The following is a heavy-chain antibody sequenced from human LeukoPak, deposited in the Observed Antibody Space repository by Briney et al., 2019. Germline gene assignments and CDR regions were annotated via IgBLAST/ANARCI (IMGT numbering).Heavy chain of an antibody. CDR3: ARYSGYDADFDY. V-gene: IGHV1-8*01. Sequence: ASVKVSCKASGCTFTSYDINWVRQATGQGLEWMGWMNPNSGNTGYAQKFQGRVTMTRNTSISTAYMELSSLRSEDTAVYYCARYSGYDADFDYWGQGTLVTVSS. D-gene: IGHD5-12*01. CDR2: MNPNSGNT. J-gene: IGHJ4*02. CDR1: GCTFTSYD.